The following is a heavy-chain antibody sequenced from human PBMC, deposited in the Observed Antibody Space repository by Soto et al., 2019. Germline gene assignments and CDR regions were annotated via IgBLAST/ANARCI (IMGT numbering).Heavy chain of an antibody. CDR2: ISASGAYT. Sequence: PGGSLRLSCAASGFTFSSYAVSWARQTPGKGLEWVSTISASGAYTYYADSVKGRFTISRDNSKNTLYLQMRSLRAGDTATYYCAKEVIAARPYYFDYWGQGTLVTVSS. CDR1: GFTFSSYA. V-gene: IGHV3-23*01. CDR3: AKEVIAARPYYFDY. D-gene: IGHD6-6*01. J-gene: IGHJ4*02.